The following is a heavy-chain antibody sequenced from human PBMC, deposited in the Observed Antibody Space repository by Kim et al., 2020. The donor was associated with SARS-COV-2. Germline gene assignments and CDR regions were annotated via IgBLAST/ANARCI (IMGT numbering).Heavy chain of an antibody. V-gene: IGHV3-30*18. D-gene: IGHD4-17*01. CDR1: GFTFSSYG. Sequence: GGSLRLSCAASGFTFSSYGMHWVRQAPGKGLEWVAVISYDGSNKYYADSVKGRFTISRDNSKNTLYLQMNSLRAEDTAVYYCAKDFGPLYGGNYYYYGMDVWGQGTTVTVSS. CDR3: AKDFGPLYGGNYYYYGMDV. J-gene: IGHJ6*02. CDR2: ISYDGSNK.